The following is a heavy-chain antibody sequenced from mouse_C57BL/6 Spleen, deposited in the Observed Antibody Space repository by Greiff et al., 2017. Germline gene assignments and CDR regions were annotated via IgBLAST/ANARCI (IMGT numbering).Heavy chain of an antibody. J-gene: IGHJ4*01. CDR2: IYPGDGDT. CDR3: ARGDGNYAMDY. CDR1: GYAFSSSW. V-gene: IGHV1-82*01. Sequence: VQRVESGPELVKPGASVKISCKASGYAFSSSWMNWVKQRPGKGLVWIGRIYPGDGDTNYNGKFKGKATLTADKSSSTAYMQLSSLTSEDSAVYFCARGDGNYAMDYWGQGTSVTVSS. D-gene: IGHD2-1*01.